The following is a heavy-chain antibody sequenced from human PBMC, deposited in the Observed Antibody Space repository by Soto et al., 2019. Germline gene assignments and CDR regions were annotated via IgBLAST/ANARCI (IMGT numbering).Heavy chain of an antibody. CDR1: GGSISSSSYY. CDR3: ARSIQLWDAFDI. CDR2: IYYSGST. D-gene: IGHD5-18*01. V-gene: IGHV4-39*07. Sequence: PSETLSLTCTVSGGSISSSSYYWGWIRQPPGRGLEWIGSIYYSGSTYYNPSLKSRVTISVDTSKNQFSLKLSSVTAADTAVYYCARSIQLWDAFDIWGQGTMVTVSS. J-gene: IGHJ3*02.